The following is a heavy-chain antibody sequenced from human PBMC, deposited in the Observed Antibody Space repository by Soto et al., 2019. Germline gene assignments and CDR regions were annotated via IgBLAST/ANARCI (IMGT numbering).Heavy chain of an antibody. CDR3: ARTPHGSGSYSNWFDP. V-gene: IGHV4-59*12. D-gene: IGHD3-10*01. CDR1: GGSISSYC. CDR2: ICNSGTT. J-gene: IGHJ5*02. Sequence: SETLSLTCTVSGGSISSYCWTWIRQPPGEGLEWIGCICNSGTTNYNPSLKSRVTISVDTSKNQFSLKLSSVTAADTAVYYCARTPHGSGSYSNWFDPWGQGTLVTVSS.